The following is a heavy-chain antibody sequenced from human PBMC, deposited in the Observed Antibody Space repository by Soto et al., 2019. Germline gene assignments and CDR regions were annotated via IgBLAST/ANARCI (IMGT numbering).Heavy chain of an antibody. CDR3: ASVGGATPFDY. V-gene: IGHV3-30-3*01. Sequence: GGSLRLSCAASGFTFSSYAMHWVRQAPGKGLEWVAVISYDGSNKYYADSVKGRFTISRDNSKNTLYLQMNSLRAEDTAVYYCASVGGATPFDYWGQGTLVTVSS. CDR2: ISYDGSNK. CDR1: GFTFSSYA. J-gene: IGHJ4*02. D-gene: IGHD1-26*01.